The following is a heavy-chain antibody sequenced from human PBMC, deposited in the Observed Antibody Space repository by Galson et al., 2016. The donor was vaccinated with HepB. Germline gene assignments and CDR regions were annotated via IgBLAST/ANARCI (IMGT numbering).Heavy chain of an antibody. Sequence: GLEWVAVISNDGSNKYYADSVKGRFTISRDNSKNTLYLQMNSLRVEDTAVYYCAKSSYYGSGTYDGAFDIWGRGTMVTVSS. J-gene: IGHJ3*02. D-gene: IGHD3-10*01. CDR3: AKSSYYGSGTYDGAFDI. V-gene: IGHV3-30*18. CDR2: ISNDGSNK.